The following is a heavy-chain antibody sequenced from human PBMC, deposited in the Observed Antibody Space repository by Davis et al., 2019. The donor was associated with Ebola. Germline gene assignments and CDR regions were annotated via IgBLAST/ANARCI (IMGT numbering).Heavy chain of an antibody. CDR2: IIPIFGTA. CDR3: ARESTVTTRYYYYGMDV. D-gene: IGHD4-11*01. Sequence: AASVKVSCKASGGTFSSYAISWVRQAPGQGLEWMGGIIPIFGTANYAQKFQGRVTITADESTSTAYMELGSLRSDDTAVYYCARESTVTTRYYYYGMDVWGKGTTVTVSS. CDR1: GGTFSSYA. J-gene: IGHJ6*04. V-gene: IGHV1-69*13.